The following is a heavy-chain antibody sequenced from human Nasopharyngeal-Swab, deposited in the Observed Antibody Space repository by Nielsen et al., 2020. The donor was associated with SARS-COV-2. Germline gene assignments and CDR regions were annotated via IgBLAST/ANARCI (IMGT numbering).Heavy chain of an antibody. J-gene: IGHJ4*02. CDR3: AREDASPTAFFDS. Sequence: RQAPGKGLEWMGYTYYSGNTNYNPSLKSRLTISVDTSKNQFSLRLISVTAADTAVYYCAREDASPTAFFDSWGQGMLVTVSS. V-gene: IGHV4-59*01. D-gene: IGHD6-6*01. CDR2: TYYSGNT.